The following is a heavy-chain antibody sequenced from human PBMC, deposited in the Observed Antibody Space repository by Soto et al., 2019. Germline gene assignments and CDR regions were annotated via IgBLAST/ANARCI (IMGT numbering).Heavy chain of an antibody. CDR1: GFTFSSYA. J-gene: IGHJ4*02. CDR3: AKSDIVVVPAAIFYLY. V-gene: IGHV3-23*01. Sequence: EVQLLESGGGLVQPGGSLRLSCAASGFTFSSYAMSWVRQAPGKGLEWVSAISGSGGSTYYADSVKGRFTISRDNSKNTLYLQMNSLRAEDTAVYYCAKSDIVVVPAAIFYLYWGQGTLVTASS. D-gene: IGHD2-2*02. CDR2: ISGSGGST.